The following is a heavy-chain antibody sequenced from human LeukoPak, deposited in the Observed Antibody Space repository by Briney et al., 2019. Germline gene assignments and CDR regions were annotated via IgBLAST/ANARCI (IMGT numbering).Heavy chain of an antibody. CDR1: GGSISSGDYY. V-gene: IGHV4-30-4*01. CDR3: ARGVYNWNDYYYYGMDV. J-gene: IGHJ6*02. CDR2: IYYSGST. Sequence: SETLSLTCTVSGGSISSGDYYWSWIRQPPGKGLEWIGYIYYSGSTYYNPSLKSRVTISVDTSKNQFSLKLSSVTAADTAVYYCARGVYNWNDYYYYGMDVWGQGTTVTVSS. D-gene: IGHD1-1*01.